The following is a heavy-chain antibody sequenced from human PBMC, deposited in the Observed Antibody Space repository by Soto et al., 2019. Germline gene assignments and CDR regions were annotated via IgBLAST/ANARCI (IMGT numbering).Heavy chain of an antibody. CDR2: ISGSGKDT. J-gene: IGHJ6*02. V-gene: IGHV3-21*06. CDR3: ARVHLVRTSSYYCGMDV. CDR1: GFTFSNYR. Sequence: GSLRLSCATSGFTFSNYRMNWVRQAPGKGLEWVASISGSGKDTFYRDSVKGRFTISRDNAESSLVLQMNSLTVDDTAVYHCARVHLVRTSSYYCGMDVWGPGTTVTVSS. D-gene: IGHD6-6*01.